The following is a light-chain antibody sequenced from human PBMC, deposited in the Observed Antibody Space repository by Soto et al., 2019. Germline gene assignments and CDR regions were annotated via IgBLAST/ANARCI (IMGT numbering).Light chain of an antibody. V-gene: IGLV2-14*01. Sequence: QSALTQPTSVSGSPGQSITISCTGNSNDIGAFDYVSWYQQHPGKAPRLVIYEVTNRPSGVSNRFSGSKSGNTASLTISGLQADDEADYYCNSFTDSSLYVFGTGTKVTVL. CDR1: SNDIGAFDY. J-gene: IGLJ1*01. CDR3: NSFTDSSLYV. CDR2: EVT.